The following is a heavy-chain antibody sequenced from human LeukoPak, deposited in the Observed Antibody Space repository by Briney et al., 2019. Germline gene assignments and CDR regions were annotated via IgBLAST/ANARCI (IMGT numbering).Heavy chain of an antibody. J-gene: IGHJ4*02. CDR3: ARISSSGYLDY. CDR1: GFSLSTSGMR. Sequence: SGPTLVNPTQTLTLTCTFSGFSLSTSGMRVSWIRQPPGKALEWLARIDRDDDKFYSTSLKTRLTISKDTSKNQVVLTMTNMDPVDTATYYCARISSSGYLDYWGQGTLVTVSS. CDR2: IDRDDDK. D-gene: IGHD3-22*01. V-gene: IGHV2-70*04.